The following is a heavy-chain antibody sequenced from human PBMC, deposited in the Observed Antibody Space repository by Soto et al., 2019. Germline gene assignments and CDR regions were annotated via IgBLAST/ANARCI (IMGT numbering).Heavy chain of an antibody. J-gene: IGHJ4*02. CDR3: ASGRPTALDY. V-gene: IGHV4-30-2*01. CDR2: IYHSGST. Sequence: QLQLQESGSGLVKPSQTLSLTCAVSGDSISSGGYSWSWIRQPPGKGLEWIGYIYHSGSTYYNPSLNSRVXIXXDRSKNQFSLKLNSVTAADTAVYYCASGRPTALDYWGQGTLVTVSS. CDR1: GDSISSGGYS. D-gene: IGHD1-26*01.